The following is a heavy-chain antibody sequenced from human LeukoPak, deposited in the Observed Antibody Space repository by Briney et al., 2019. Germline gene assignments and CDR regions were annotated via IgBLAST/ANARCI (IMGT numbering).Heavy chain of an antibody. J-gene: IGHJ3*02. V-gene: IGHV3-7*01. Sequence: PGGSLRLSCAAPGFTFSNYWMGWVRQAPGKGLEWVANIEQDGSEKRYVDPVKGRFTISRDNAKNSLYLQMNSLRAEDTAVYYCARDSHIVMNAFDIWGQGTMVTVSS. CDR1: GFTFSNYW. CDR3: ARDSHIVMNAFDI. CDR2: IEQDGSEK. D-gene: IGHD2-21*01.